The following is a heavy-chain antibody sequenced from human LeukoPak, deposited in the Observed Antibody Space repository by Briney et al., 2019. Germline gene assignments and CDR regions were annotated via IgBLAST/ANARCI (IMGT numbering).Heavy chain of an antibody. CDR3: ARHYALGWFDP. D-gene: IGHD3-16*01. CDR1: GGSISSYY. CDR2: IYYSGST. V-gene: IGHV4-59*08. Sequence: SETLSLTCTVSGGSISSYYWSWIRQPPGKGLEWIGYIYYSGSTNYNPSLKSRVTISVDTSKNQFSLKLSSVTAADTAVYYCARHYALGWFDPWGQGTLVTVSS. J-gene: IGHJ5*02.